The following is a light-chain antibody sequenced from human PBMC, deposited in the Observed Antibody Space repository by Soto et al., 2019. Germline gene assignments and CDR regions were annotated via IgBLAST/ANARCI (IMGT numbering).Light chain of an antibody. V-gene: IGKV1-8*01. CDR3: QQYYSYPWT. Sequence: AMRMTQSPSSFSASTGDRVTITCRASQGISSYLAWYQQKPGKAPKLLIYAASTLQSGVPSRFSGSGSGTDFTLTISCLQSEDFATYYCQQYYSYPWTFGPGTKVDIK. CDR1: QGISSY. CDR2: AAS. J-gene: IGKJ3*01.